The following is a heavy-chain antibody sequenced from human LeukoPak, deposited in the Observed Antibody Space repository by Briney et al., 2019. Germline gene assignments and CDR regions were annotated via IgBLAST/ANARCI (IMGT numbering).Heavy chain of an antibody. CDR2: FDPEDGET. CDR3: ATGGFSPAPFDY. V-gene: IGHV1-24*01. CDR1: GYTFTSYG. Sequence: ASVKVSCKASGYTFTSYGISWVRQAPGKGLEWMGGFDPEDGETIYAQKFQGRVTMTEDTSTDTAYMELSSLRSEDTAVYYCATGGFSPAPFDYWGQGTLVTVSS. J-gene: IGHJ4*02. D-gene: IGHD3-3*01.